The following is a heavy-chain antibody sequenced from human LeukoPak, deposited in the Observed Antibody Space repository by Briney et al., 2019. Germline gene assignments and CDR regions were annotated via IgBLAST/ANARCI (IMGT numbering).Heavy chain of an antibody. D-gene: IGHD3-16*01. V-gene: IGHV3-30*18. Sequence: PGGSLRLSCAASGFTFSNYGMHWVRQAPGKGLEWVAVISYDGSDKYNADFVKGRFTISRDNSRNTLYLQMNSLRAEDTAVYYCAKDRSKGSYGDDFDFWGQGTLVTVSS. CDR3: AKDRSKGSYGDDFDF. CDR1: GFTFSNYG. CDR2: ISYDGSDK. J-gene: IGHJ4*02.